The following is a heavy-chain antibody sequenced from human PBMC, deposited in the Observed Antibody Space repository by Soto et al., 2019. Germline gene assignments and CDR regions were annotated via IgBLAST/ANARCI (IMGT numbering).Heavy chain of an antibody. Sequence: QVQLQESGPGLVKPSQTLSLTCSVSGGSISSGGYYWSWIRQHPGKGLEWIGYIYYSGSTYYNPYLMTRVTISVDTSKNQFSLRLSSVTAADTAVYYCARWPQLEPRFDYWGQGTLVTVSS. CDR3: ARWPQLEPRFDY. V-gene: IGHV4-31*03. CDR1: GGSISSGGYY. J-gene: IGHJ4*02. CDR2: IYYSGST. D-gene: IGHD1-1*01.